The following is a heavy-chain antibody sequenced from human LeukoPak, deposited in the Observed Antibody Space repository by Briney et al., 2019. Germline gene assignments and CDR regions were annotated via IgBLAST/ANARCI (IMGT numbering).Heavy chain of an antibody. J-gene: IGHJ6*03. V-gene: IGHV4-4*07. D-gene: IGHD1-26*01. Sequence: PSETLSLTCTVSGGSISSYYWNWIRQPAGKGLEYIGRMYTSGSTNYNPSLKSRVTMSLDTSKNHFSLRLSSVTAADTAVYYCARYGNYYYYYMDVWGKGTTVTVSS. CDR1: GGSISSYY. CDR3: ARYGNYYYYYMDV. CDR2: MYTSGST.